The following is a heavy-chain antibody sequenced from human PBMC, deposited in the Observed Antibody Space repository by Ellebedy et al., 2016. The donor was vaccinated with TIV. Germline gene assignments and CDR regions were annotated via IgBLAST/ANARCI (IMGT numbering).Heavy chain of an antibody. J-gene: IGHJ4*02. Sequence: ASVKVSCKAFGYTFTTYDIDWVRQAPGQGLEWMGWISTSDAKTNYAQKLQGRVTMTTDTSTSTAYMELRSLRSDDTAVYYCARDRRVGGIIIDYWGQGTLVTVSS. CDR3: ARDRRVGGIIIDY. D-gene: IGHD3-10*01. CDR1: GYTFTTYD. V-gene: IGHV1-18*04. CDR2: ISTSDAKT.